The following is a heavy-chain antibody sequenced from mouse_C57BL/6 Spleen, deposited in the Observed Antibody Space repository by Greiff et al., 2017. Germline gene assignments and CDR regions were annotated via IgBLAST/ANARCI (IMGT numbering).Heavy chain of an antibody. D-gene: IGHD1-1*01. Sequence: LQQSGASVKISCKASGYAFRSYWMNWVKQRPGKGLEWIGQIYPGDGDPNYNGKFKGKATLTADKSSSTAYMQLSSLTSEDSAVYFCARGTTVVGSYWYFDVWGTGTTVTVSS. CDR1: GYAFRSYW. CDR3: ARGTTVVGSYWYFDV. CDR2: IYPGDGDP. J-gene: IGHJ1*03. V-gene: IGHV1-80*01.